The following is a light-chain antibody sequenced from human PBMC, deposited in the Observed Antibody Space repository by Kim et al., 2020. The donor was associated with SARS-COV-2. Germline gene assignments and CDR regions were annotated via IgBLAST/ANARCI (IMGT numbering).Light chain of an antibody. CDR2: DVH. CDR3: SSYTINSTYL. CDR1: SSDVGASKS. J-gene: IGLJ1*01. V-gene: IGLV2-14*03. Sequence: QSALTQPASVSGSPGQSITISCSGTSSDVGASKSVSWYQQHPGKAPKLILYDVHNRPSGISNRFSGSKSDNTASLTISGLQAEDEADYYCSSYTINSTYLFGTGTKVTVL.